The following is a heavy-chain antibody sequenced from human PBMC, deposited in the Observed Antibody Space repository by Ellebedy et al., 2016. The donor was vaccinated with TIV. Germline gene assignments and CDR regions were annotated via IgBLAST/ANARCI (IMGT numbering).Heavy chain of an antibody. CDR3: ARGSGPNWFDP. CDR1: GYTFNRYG. V-gene: IGHV1-18*01. CDR2: ISCYSGKT. D-gene: IGHD6-19*01. Sequence: AASVKVSCKASGYTFNRYGINWVRQAPGQGLEWMGWISCYSGKTAYSQKFQGRVTMTTETSTTTGYMELRSLTSDDTAIYYCARGSGPNWFDPWGQGTLVAVSS. J-gene: IGHJ5*02.